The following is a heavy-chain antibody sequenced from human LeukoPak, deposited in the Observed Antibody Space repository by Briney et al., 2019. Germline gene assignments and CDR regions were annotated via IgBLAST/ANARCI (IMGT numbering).Heavy chain of an antibody. J-gene: IGHJ4*02. CDR2: INHSGST. D-gene: IGHD3-10*01. Sequence: SETLSLTCAVYGGSFSGYYWSWIRQPPGKGLEWIGEINHSGSTNYNPSLKSRVTISVDTSKNQFSLKLSSVTAADTAVYYCARGSHYYGSGSSFDYWGRGTLVTVSS. CDR3: ARGSHYYGSGSSFDY. CDR1: GGSFSGYY. V-gene: IGHV4-34*01.